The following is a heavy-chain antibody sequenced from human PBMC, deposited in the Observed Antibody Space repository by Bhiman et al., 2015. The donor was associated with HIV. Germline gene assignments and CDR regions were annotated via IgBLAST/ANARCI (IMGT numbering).Heavy chain of an antibody. CDR3: ARDREAAPLTYYYGMDV. J-gene: IGHJ6*02. CDR1: GFTVSSNY. Sequence: EEQLVESGGGLVQPGGSLRLSCAASGFTVSSNYMSWVRQAPGKGLEWVSVIYSGGSRYYADSVKGRFTISRDNSKNTLFVQMNRLRGEDTAVYYCARDREAAPLTYYYGMDVWGQGTTVTVSS. D-gene: IGHD6-6*01. CDR2: IYSGGSR. V-gene: IGHV3-66*02.